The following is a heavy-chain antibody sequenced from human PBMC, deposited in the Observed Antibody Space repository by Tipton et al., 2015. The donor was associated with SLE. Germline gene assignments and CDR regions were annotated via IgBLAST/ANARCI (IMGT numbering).Heavy chain of an antibody. J-gene: IGHJ4*02. CDR3: ARITIFGVVGFDY. D-gene: IGHD3-3*01. Sequence: TLSLTCTVSGGSISSGSYYWSWIRQPAGKGLEWIGRIYTSGSTNYNPSLKSRATISVDTSKNQFSLKLSSVTAADTAVYYCARITIFGVVGFDYWGQGTLVTVSS. CDR2: IYTSGST. V-gene: IGHV4-61*02. CDR1: GGSISSGSYY.